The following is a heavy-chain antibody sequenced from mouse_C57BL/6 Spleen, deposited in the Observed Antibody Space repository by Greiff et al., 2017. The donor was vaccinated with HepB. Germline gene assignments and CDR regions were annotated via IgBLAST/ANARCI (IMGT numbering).Heavy chain of an antibody. CDR2: ISYDGSN. J-gene: IGHJ3*01. Sequence: EVQRVESGPGLVKPSQSLSLTCSVTGYSITSGYYWNWIRQFPGNKLEWMGYISYDGSNNYNPSLKNRISITRDTSKNQFFLKLNSVTTEDTATYYCASEGYYGSKAWFAYWGQGTLVTVSA. CDR1: GYSITSGYY. CDR3: ASEGYYGSKAWFAY. D-gene: IGHD1-1*01. V-gene: IGHV3-6*01.